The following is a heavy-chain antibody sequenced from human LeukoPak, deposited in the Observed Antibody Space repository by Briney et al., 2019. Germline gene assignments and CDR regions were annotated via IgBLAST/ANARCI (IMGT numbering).Heavy chain of an antibody. CDR1: GFTFSSYE. CDR2: ISSSGSTI. CDR3: ARRALGTMIGGAGAFDI. D-gene: IGHD3-22*01. Sequence: GGSLRLSCAASGFTFSSYEMNWVRQAPGKGLEWVSYISSSGSTIYYADSVKGRFTISRDNAKNSLYLQMNSLRAEDTAVYYCARRALGTMIGGAGAFDIWGQGTMVTVSS. J-gene: IGHJ3*02. V-gene: IGHV3-48*03.